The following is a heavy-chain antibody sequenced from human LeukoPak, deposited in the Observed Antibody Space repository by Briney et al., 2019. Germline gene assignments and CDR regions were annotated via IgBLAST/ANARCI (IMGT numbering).Heavy chain of an antibody. D-gene: IGHD2-2*01. CDR2: ISSGSDYL. V-gene: IGHV3-21*01. CDR1: GFTYRRYS. Sequence: GGSLTLSCVASGFTYRRYSMNWVRQAPGEGLEWVSNISSGSDYLYHADSVRGRFTISRDNARNSLFLQMDDLRAEDTALYYCARDLSSGMPGGFDYWGQGILVTVSS. J-gene: IGHJ4*02. CDR3: ARDLSSGMPGGFDY.